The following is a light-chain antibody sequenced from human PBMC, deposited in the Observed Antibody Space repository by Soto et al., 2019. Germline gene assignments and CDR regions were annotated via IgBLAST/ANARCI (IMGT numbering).Light chain of an antibody. CDR1: SSDVGDYNY. Sequence: QSALTQPASVSGSPGQSITISCTGSSSDVGDYNYVAWYQQHPDKAPKLMIFDVSSRPSGVSNRFSGSKSGSTASLTISGLLAEDEADYFCSSYSSSGTLYVFGTGTKLTVL. CDR2: DVS. J-gene: IGLJ1*01. V-gene: IGLV2-14*03. CDR3: SSYSSSGTLYV.